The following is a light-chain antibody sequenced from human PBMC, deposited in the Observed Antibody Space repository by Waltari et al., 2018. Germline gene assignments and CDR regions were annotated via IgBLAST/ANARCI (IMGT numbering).Light chain of an antibody. Sequence: QSVLTQPPSVSGAPGQRVSISCTGSGSNLGAGCHSPWYQQQPGKAPKLLIYGTSTRPPGVPDRFFGSQSGTSASLAITALQAEDEAEYYCQSYDTSLSVVFGGGTKLTVL. J-gene: IGLJ2*01. CDR2: GTS. V-gene: IGLV1-40*01. CDR1: GSNLGAGCH. CDR3: QSYDTSLSVV.